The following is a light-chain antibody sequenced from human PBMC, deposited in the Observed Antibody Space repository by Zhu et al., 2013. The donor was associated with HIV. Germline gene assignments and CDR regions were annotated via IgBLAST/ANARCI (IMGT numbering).Light chain of an antibody. V-gene: IGLV3-1*01. Sequence: ELTQPPSVSVSPGQTASITCSGDKLGDKYACWYQQKPGQSPVLVIYQDSKRPSGIPERFSGSNSGNTATLTISGTQAMDEADYYCQAWDSSTVVFGGGTKLTVL. CDR3: QAWDSSTVV. J-gene: IGLJ2*01. CDR1: KLGDKY. CDR2: QDS.